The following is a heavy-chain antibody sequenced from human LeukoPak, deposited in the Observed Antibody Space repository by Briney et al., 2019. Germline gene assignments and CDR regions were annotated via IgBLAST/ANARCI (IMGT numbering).Heavy chain of an antibody. Sequence: SGTLSLTCAVSGGSISSSNWWRWVRPPPGKGLEWIGEIYHSGSTNYNPSLKSRVTISVDKSKNQFSLKLSSVTAADTAVYYCARDPRGWELGQGYYGMDVWGQGTTVTVSS. CDR2: IYHSGST. J-gene: IGHJ6*02. D-gene: IGHD1-26*01. CDR3: ARDPRGWELGQGYYGMDV. CDR1: GGSISSSNW. V-gene: IGHV4-4*02.